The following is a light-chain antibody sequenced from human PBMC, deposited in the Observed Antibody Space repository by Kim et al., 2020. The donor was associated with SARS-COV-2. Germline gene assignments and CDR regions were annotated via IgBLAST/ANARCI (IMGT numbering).Light chain of an antibody. V-gene: IGKV1-33*01. Sequence: SSLSASVGDRVTITCQASQNIRKYLKWYQQKPGKAPKLLIHDASILATGVPSRFSGSGSGTDFTLTISSLQPEDIATYYCQKLNTFGGGTKVDIK. CDR1: QNIRKY. J-gene: IGKJ4*01. CDR2: DAS. CDR3: QKLNT.